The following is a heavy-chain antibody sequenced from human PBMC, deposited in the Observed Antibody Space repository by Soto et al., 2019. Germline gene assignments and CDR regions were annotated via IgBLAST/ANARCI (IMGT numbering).Heavy chain of an antibody. V-gene: IGHV4-59*01. J-gene: IGHJ4*02. CDR1: GGSIGRYY. Sequence: PYETLSLSCSVSGGSIGRYYWSWIRQSPGKGLEWIGYVFYMGISNYNPSLQSRVTISVDTSKNQFSLKLRSVTAADTPVYYCARGRNDPLSGHYYLDYWGQGTLVTVSS. CDR3: ARGRNDPLSGHYYLDY. D-gene: IGHD3-9*01. CDR2: VFYMGIS.